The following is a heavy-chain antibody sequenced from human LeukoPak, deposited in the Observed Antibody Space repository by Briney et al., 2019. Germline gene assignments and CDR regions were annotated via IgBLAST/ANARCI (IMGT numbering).Heavy chain of an antibody. CDR1: GGSISSYY. V-gene: IGHV4-59*12. CDR2: IYYSGNT. Sequence: PSETLSLTCTVSGGSISSYYWSWIRQPPGKGLEWIGSIYYSGNTYYNSSLKSRVTISLDTSKNQFSLNLFSVTAADTAMYYCTRANGHGLIDYWGQGTLVTVSS. D-gene: IGHD3-10*01. J-gene: IGHJ4*02. CDR3: TRANGHGLIDY.